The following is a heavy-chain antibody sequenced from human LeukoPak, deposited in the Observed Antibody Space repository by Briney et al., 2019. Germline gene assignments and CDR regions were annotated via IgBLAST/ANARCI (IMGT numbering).Heavy chain of an antibody. D-gene: IGHD1-26*01. CDR3: AKVQSVVVGATRSVDY. V-gene: IGHV3-30*18. CDR1: GFTFSSYG. Sequence: GRSLRLSCAASGFTFSSYGMHWVRQAPGKGLEWVAVISYDGSNKYYADSVKGRFTISRDNSKNTLYLQMNSLRAEDTAVYYCAKVQSVVVGATRSVDYWGQGTLVTVSS. J-gene: IGHJ4*02. CDR2: ISYDGSNK.